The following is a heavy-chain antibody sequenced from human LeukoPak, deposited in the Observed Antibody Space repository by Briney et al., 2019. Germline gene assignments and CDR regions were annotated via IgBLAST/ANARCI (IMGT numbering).Heavy chain of an antibody. CDR2: ISYDGSNK. Sequence: GGSLRLSCAASGFXFSSYGMHWVRQAPGKGLEWVAIISYDGSNKYYADSVQGRFTISRDNSKNTLYLQMNSLRAEDTAVYYCAKDLGGGSGCYDLWGRGTLVTVSS. CDR3: AKDLGGGSGCYDL. V-gene: IGHV3-30*18. D-gene: IGHD6-19*01. CDR1: GFXFSSYG. J-gene: IGHJ2*01.